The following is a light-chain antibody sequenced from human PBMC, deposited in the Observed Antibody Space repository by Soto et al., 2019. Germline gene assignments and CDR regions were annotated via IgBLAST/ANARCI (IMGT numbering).Light chain of an antibody. Sequence: EIVMTESPATLSVSPGERATLSCRASQTVNSNLAWYQKKPGQAPRLLIYGASTRAPGIPARFSGSGSGTEFTLTISSLQSEDFAVYYCQQYNNWPRTFGQGTKVDI. CDR3: QQYNNWPRT. CDR1: QTVNSN. J-gene: IGKJ1*01. V-gene: IGKV3D-15*01. CDR2: GAS.